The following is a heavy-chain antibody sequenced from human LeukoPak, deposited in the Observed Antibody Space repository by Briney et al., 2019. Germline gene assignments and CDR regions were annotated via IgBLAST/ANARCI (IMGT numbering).Heavy chain of an antibody. CDR2: IKQDGGEK. V-gene: IGHV3-7*01. CDR1: GFPFSSYW. J-gene: IGHJ6*02. Sequence: GGSLRLSCAASGFPFSSYWMSWVRQAPGKGLEWVANIKQDGGEKYYLDSVKGRFTIARDNAKNSLYLQMNSLRAEDTAVYYCARALQRSYYYYYGMDVWGQGTTVTVSS. CDR3: ARALQRSYYYYYGMDV. D-gene: IGHD5-24*01.